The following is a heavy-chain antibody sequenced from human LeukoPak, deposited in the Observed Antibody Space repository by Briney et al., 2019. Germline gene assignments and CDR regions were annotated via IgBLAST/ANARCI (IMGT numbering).Heavy chain of an antibody. D-gene: IGHD3-22*01. Sequence: SETLSLTCAVSGGSISSSNWWSWVRQPPRKGLEWIGEIYHSGSTNYNPSLKSRVTISVDKSKNQFSLKLSSVTAADTAVYYCARDAGEYDSSGSLGYWGQGTLVTVSS. CDR3: ARDAGEYDSSGSLGY. J-gene: IGHJ4*02. CDR2: IYHSGST. CDR1: GGSISSSNW. V-gene: IGHV4-4*02.